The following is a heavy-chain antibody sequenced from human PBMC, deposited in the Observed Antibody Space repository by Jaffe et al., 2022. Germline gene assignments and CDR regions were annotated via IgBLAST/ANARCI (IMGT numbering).Heavy chain of an antibody. V-gene: IGHV3-23*01. CDR3: AKVTPDNDYGDYEESDAFDI. CDR1: GFTFSSYA. Sequence: EVQLLESGGGLVQPGGSLRLSCAASGFTFSSYAMSWVRQAPGKGLEWVSAISGSGGSTYYADSVKGRFTISRDNSKNTLYLQMNSLRAEDTAVYYCAKVTPDNDYGDYEESDAFDIWGQGTMVTVSS. J-gene: IGHJ3*02. CDR2: ISGSGGST. D-gene: IGHD4-17*01.